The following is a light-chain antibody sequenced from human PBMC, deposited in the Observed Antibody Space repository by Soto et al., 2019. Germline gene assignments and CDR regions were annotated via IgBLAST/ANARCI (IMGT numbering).Light chain of an antibody. Sequence: DIQMTQSPSSLSASVGDRVTITCRASQSISSYLNWYQQKPGKAPKLLIYAASSLQSGVPSRFSGSGSGTDFTLTISGLQPEAFATYYCQQSYSTLRTFGQGTKLEIK. CDR1: QSISSY. CDR3: QQSYSTLRT. J-gene: IGKJ2*01. V-gene: IGKV1-39*01. CDR2: AAS.